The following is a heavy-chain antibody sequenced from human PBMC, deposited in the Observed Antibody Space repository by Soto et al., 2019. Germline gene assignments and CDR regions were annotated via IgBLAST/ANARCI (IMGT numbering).Heavy chain of an antibody. CDR1: GGSLSRGDYL. D-gene: IGHD3-9*01. Sequence: ASQTLSLTWTVSGGSLSRGDYLLGWLRPPPGKRLERIGSVYDGGSTYYSPSLKSRVTISVDTSKKQFSLKMTSVTAADAAVYYCSSRAFYYDVLTGHDAFDICGQGTMVTVSS. J-gene: IGHJ3*02. CDR2: VYDGGST. V-gene: IGHV4-39*01. CDR3: SSRAFYYDVLTGHDAFDI.